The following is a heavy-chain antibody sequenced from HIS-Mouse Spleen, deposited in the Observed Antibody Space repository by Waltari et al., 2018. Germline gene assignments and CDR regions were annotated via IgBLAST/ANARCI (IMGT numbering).Heavy chain of an antibody. CDR2: IFSNDEK. CDR3: ARILCCSGGSCLDY. CDR1: GFSLVNARMG. D-gene: IGHD2-15*01. V-gene: IGHV2-26*01. Sequence: QVTLKESGPVLVTPTEPLTLTCTVSGFSLVNARMGVRWIRQPPGKALEWLAHIFSNDEKSYSTSLKSRLTISKDTSKSQVVLTMTNMDPVDTATYYCARILCCSGGSCLDYWGQGTLVTVSS. J-gene: IGHJ4*02.